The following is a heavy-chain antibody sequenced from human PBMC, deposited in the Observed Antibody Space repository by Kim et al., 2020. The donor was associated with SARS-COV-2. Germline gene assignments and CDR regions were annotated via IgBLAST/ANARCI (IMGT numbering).Heavy chain of an antibody. Sequence: KGRFTISRDNVKNSLSLQMNGLRAEDTAVYYCARFLFRGSLRSAAYFFDYWGQGTLVTVSS. D-gene: IGHD2-15*01. J-gene: IGHJ4*02. V-gene: IGHV3-11*03. CDR3: ARFLFRGSLRSAAYFFDY.